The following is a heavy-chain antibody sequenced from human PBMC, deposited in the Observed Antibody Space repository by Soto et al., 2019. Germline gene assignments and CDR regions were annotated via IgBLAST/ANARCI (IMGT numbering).Heavy chain of an antibody. Sequence: SETLSLTCTVCGGSISSGDSYWSWIRQPPGKGLEWIEYIYYSGSTYYNPSLKSRVTISVDTSKNQFSLKLSSVTAADTAVYYCARDRELGPFDYWGQGTQVTVSS. D-gene: IGHD3-3*02. CDR2: IYYSGST. CDR1: GGSISSGDSY. V-gene: IGHV4-30-4*01. J-gene: IGHJ4*02. CDR3: ARDRELGPFDY.